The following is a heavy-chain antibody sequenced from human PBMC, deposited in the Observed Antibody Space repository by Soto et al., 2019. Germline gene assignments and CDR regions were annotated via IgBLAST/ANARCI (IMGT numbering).Heavy chain of an antibody. Sequence: SETLSLTCSVSGYSVTSSDYYWAWIRQPPGKGLEWIGSMFYSGLTYYNPSLKSRVTLSVDTSKNQFSVRLNSVTAADTAVYYCAPLSVSLSGPYGTHVWGQGTTVTVSS. J-gene: IGHJ6*02. CDR1: GYSVTSSDYY. CDR2: MFYSGLT. V-gene: IGHV4-39*01. CDR3: APLSVSLSGPYGTHV. D-gene: IGHD2-15*01.